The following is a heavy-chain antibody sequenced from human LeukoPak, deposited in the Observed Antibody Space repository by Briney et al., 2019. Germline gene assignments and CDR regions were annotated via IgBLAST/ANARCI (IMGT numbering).Heavy chain of an antibody. V-gene: IGHV3-7*01. CDR2: IQQHGSET. CDR3: ATYSSSNGREFQY. CDR1: GFTFSNYW. D-gene: IGHD2-2*01. J-gene: IGHJ1*01. Sequence: GGSLRLSCEGSGFTFSNYWLSWVRQAPGKGLEWVANIQQHGSETYYGDSVKGRFTISRDNAKNSLYLQMNSLRAEDTAVYYCATYSSSNGREFQYWGQGTLVTVSS.